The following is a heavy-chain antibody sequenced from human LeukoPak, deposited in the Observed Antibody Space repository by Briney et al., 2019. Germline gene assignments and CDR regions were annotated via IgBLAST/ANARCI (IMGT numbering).Heavy chain of an antibody. J-gene: IGHJ5*02. CDR2: IYYNGAS. CDR3: AKDIGQISGRGWFDP. V-gene: IGHV4-59*01. Sequence: PSETLSLTCTVSGGSMSNSYWTWIRQSPGKGLEWIALIYYNGASDYNPSLWSRVTISIDTSRNQFSLSLRSVTAADTAVYYCAKDIGQISGRGWFDPWGQGTLVTVSS. CDR1: GGSMSNSY. D-gene: IGHD5-12*01.